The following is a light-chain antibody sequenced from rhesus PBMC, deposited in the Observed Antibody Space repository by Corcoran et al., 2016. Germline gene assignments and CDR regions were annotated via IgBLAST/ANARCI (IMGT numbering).Light chain of an antibody. CDR2: KAS. CDR3: HHNYGTPYS. J-gene: IGKJ2*01. CDR1: ENVNNY. V-gene: IGKV1-74*01. Sequence: DIQMTQSPSSLSASVGDRVTITCRTSENVNNYLNWYQKKPGKAPKLLIYKASTVQSGVPSRFSGSGSGTDYTFTISSLQSEDVTTYYCHHNYGTPYSFGQGTKLEIK.